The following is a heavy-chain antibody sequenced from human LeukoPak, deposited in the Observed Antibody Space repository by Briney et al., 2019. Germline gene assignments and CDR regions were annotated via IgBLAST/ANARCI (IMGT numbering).Heavy chain of an antibody. Sequence: GESLRLSCAASGFTFSSYAMSWVRQAPGKGLEWVSAISGSGGSTYYADSVKGRFTISRDNSKNTLYLQMNSLRAEDTAVYYCAKVPYDSSGSHKRRGAAFDIWGQGTMVTVSS. D-gene: IGHD3-22*01. J-gene: IGHJ3*02. CDR3: AKVPYDSSGSHKRRGAAFDI. V-gene: IGHV3-23*01. CDR1: GFTFSSYA. CDR2: ISGSGGST.